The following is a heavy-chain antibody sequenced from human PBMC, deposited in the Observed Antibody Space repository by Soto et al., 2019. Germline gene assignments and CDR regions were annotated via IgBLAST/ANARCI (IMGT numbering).Heavy chain of an antibody. D-gene: IGHD4-17*01. CDR3: AMYPDGANSRAG. V-gene: IGHV3-33*01. CDR2: IWYDGSNK. Sequence: QVQLVESGGGVVQPGRSLRLSCAASGFTFSSYGMHWVRQAPGKGLEWVAVIWYDGSNKYYADSVKGRFTISRDNSKNTLYLQMNSLRAEDTAVYYCAMYPDGANSRAGWGQGTMVTVSS. J-gene: IGHJ3*01. CDR1: GFTFSSYG.